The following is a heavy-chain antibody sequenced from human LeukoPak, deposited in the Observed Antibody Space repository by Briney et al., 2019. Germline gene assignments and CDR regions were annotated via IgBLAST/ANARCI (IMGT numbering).Heavy chain of an antibody. CDR3: ARARIAAAGGGFDP. V-gene: IGHV3-64*01. CDR2: ISSNGGST. Sequence: GGSLRLSCAASGFTFSSYAMHWARQAPGKGLEYVSAISSNGGSTYYANSVKGRFTISRDNSKNTLYLQMGSLRAEDMAVYYCARARIAAAGGGFDPWGQGTLVTVSS. CDR1: GFTFSSYA. J-gene: IGHJ5*02. D-gene: IGHD6-13*01.